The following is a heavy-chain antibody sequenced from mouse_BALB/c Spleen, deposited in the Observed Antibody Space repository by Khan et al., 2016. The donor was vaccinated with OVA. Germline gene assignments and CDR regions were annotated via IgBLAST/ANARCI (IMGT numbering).Heavy chain of an antibody. CDR2: IRSGGST. CDR3: ARNSYMYDFTY. D-gene: IGHD2-14*01. Sequence: QVQLKESGPGLVQPSQSLSITCTVSGFSLNTYGIHWIRQSQGKGLEWLGGIRSGGSTDYNGAFISRLNITKDNSKSQVFFKMNSLQADDTAIYXCARNSYMYDFTYWGQGTLVTVSA. CDR1: GFSLNTYG. V-gene: IGHV2-2*01. J-gene: IGHJ3*01.